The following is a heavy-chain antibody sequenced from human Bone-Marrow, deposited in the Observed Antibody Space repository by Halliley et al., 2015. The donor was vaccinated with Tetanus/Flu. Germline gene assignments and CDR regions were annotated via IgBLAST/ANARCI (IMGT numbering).Heavy chain of an antibody. CDR2: IKEDGSDN. Sequence: SLRLSCAASGFTFSNYWMNWVRQAPGKGLEWVANIKEDGSDNNYVDSVKGRFTISRDNAKNSMYLQMNSLRAEDTAVYYCARDGGWTADYWGQGTLATVSS. J-gene: IGHJ4*02. V-gene: IGHV3-7*03. D-gene: IGHD2-21*02. CDR3: ARDGGWTADY. CDR1: GFTFSNYW.